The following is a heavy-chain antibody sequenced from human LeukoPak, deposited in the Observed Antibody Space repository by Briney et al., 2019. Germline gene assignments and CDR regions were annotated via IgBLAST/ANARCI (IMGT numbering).Heavy chain of an antibody. D-gene: IGHD3-16*02. CDR3: ARSVGGGVIVIPDAFDI. Sequence: GESLRISCKGSGYSFTSYWIGWVRQMPGKGLEWMGIIYPGDSDPRYSPSFQGQVTISADKSISTAYLQWSSLKASDTAMYYCARSVGGGVIVIPDAFDIWGQGTMVTVSS. CDR2: IYPGDSDP. CDR1: GYSFTSYW. V-gene: IGHV5-51*01. J-gene: IGHJ3*02.